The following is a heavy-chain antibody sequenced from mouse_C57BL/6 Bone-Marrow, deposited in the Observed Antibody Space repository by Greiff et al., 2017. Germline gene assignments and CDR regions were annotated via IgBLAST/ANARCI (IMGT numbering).Heavy chain of an antibody. J-gene: IGHJ3*01. D-gene: IGHD2-1*01. V-gene: IGHV3-6*01. Sequence: EVKLMESGPGLVKPSQSLSLTCSVTGYSITSGYYWNWIRQFPGNKLEWMGYISYDGSNNYNPSLKNRISITRDTSKNQFFLKLHSVTTDDTATDYCAREDYGNYLPFAYWGQGTLVTVSA. CDR3: AREDYGNYLPFAY. CDR1: GYSITSGYY. CDR2: ISYDGSN.